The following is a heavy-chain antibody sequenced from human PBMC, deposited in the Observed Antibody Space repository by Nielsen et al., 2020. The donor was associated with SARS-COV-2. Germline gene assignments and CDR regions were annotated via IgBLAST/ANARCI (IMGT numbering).Heavy chain of an antibody. CDR3: ARSTITGYYYIDV. Sequence: GESLKISCAASGFTFSSYGMHWVRQAPGKGLEWVAVIWYDGSNKYYADSVKGRFTISRDNSKNTLYLQMNSLRAEDTAVYYCARSTITGYYYIDVWGKGTTVTVSS. J-gene: IGHJ6*03. CDR1: GFTFSSYG. D-gene: IGHD2-2*01. CDR2: IWYDGSNK. V-gene: IGHV3-33*01.